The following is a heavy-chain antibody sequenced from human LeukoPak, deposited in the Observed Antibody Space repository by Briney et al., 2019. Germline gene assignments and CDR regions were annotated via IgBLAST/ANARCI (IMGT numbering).Heavy chain of an antibody. CDR1: GFTFNNYG. D-gene: IGHD6-19*01. V-gene: IGHV3-23*01. Sequence: PGGSLRLSCAASGFTFNNYGMTWFRQAPGKGLEWVSTINRGGENTHYADSVKGRFTISRDNSKNTLYLQMNSLSAEDTALYYCAKDLARGIAVAGTTAEYFQHWGQGTLVTVSS. J-gene: IGHJ1*01. CDR2: INRGGENT. CDR3: AKDLARGIAVAGTTAEYFQH.